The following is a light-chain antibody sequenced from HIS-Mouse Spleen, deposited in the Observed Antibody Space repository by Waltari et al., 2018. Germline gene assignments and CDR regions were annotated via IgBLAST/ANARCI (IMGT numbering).Light chain of an antibody. CDR3: AAWDDSLSGNVV. J-gene: IGLJ2*01. Sequence: QSVLTQPPLASGTPGQRVTISCSGSSSNIGSNYVYWYQQLPGTAPKLLIERNNRRPPGVPDRFSGSKSGTSASLAISGLRSEDEADYYCAAWDDSLSGNVVFGGGTKLTVL. CDR1: SSNIGSNY. V-gene: IGLV1-47*01. CDR2: RNN.